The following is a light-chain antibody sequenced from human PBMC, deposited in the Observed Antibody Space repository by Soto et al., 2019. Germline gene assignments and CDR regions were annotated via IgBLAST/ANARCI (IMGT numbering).Light chain of an antibody. V-gene: IGLV2-14*03. J-gene: IGLJ1*01. CDR2: DVS. CDR1: SSDVGGYNY. CDR3: SSYTSRSSLYV. Sequence: QSALTQPASVSGSPGQSITISCTGTSSDVGGYNYVSWYQQHPGKAPKLIIYDVSNRPSGVSNRFFGSKSGHTASLSISGLQAEDEADYYCSSYTSRSSLYVFGTGTKLTVL.